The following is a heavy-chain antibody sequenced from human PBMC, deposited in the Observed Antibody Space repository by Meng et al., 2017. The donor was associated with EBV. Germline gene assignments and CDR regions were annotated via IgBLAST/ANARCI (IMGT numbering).Heavy chain of an antibody. V-gene: IGHV1-3*01. CDR3: ARGLDYFDY. J-gene: IGHJ4*02. CDR2: FNAGNDNT. CDR1: GFSFTSYA. Sequence: QARLDQFGAGVKQPGVSVKVSCKAAGFSFTSYAMHWVRQAPGQRLEWMGWFNAGNDNTEYSQKFQGRVTITRDTSASTAYMELRSLRSDDTAVYYCARGLDYFDYWGQGTLVTVSS.